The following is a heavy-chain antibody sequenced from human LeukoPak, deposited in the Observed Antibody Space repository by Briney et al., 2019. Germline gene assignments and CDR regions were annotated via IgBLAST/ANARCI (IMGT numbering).Heavy chain of an antibody. CDR2: ISGSGGST. D-gene: IGHD2-2*01. Sequence: PGGSLRLSCAASGFTFSSYAMSWVRQAPGKGLEWVSAISGSGGSTYYADSVKGRFTISRDNAKNSLYLQMNSLRAEDTAVYYCARESIVVVPAAIAPGDYYYYMDVWGKGTTVTVSS. J-gene: IGHJ6*03. CDR3: ARESIVVVPAAIAPGDYYYYMDV. V-gene: IGHV3-23*01. CDR1: GFTFSSYA.